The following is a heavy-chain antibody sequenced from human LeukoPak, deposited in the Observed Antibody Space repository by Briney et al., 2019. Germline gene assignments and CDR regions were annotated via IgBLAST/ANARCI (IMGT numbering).Heavy chain of an antibody. CDR3: ARDKVAAAGLQADDYYYYYMDV. J-gene: IGHJ6*03. CDR2: INPNNGVT. CDR1: GYTFTNYG. D-gene: IGHD6-13*01. Sequence: ASVKVSCKASGYTFTNYGISWVRLAPGQGLEWMGWINPNNGVTSYAQKFQGRVTMTRDTSIRTAYMELSSLRSDDTAVYYCARDKVAAAGLQADDYYYYYMDVWGKGTTVTVSS. V-gene: IGHV1-2*02.